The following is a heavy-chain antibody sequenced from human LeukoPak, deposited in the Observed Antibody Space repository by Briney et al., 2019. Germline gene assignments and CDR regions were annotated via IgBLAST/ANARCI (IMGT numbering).Heavy chain of an antibody. Sequence: GGSLRLSCAASGFTFSSYSMNWVRQAPGKGLEWVSYISSSSSTIYYADSVKGRFTISRDNAKDSLYLQMNSLRAEDTAVYYCARTLPGYYGMDVWGQGTTVTVSS. V-gene: IGHV3-48*01. CDR1: GFTFSSYS. D-gene: IGHD1-14*01. J-gene: IGHJ6*02. CDR2: ISSSSSTI. CDR3: ARTLPGYYGMDV.